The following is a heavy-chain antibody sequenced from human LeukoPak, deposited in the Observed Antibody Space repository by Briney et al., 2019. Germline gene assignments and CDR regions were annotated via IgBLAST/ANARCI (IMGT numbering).Heavy chain of an antibody. J-gene: IGHJ6*02. CDR3: ARGSDGSGSSYGMDV. D-gene: IGHD3-10*01. V-gene: IGHV1-8*01. CDR2: MNPNSGST. CDR1: GYTFTSYD. Sequence: ASVKVSCKASGYTFTSYDINWVRQATGQGLEWMGWMNPNSGSTDYAQKFQGRVTMTRNTSISTAYMELSSLRSEDTAVYYCARGSDGSGSSYGMDVWGQGTTVTVSS.